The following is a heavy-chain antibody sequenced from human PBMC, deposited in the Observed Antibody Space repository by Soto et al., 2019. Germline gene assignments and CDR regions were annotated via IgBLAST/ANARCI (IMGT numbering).Heavy chain of an antibody. J-gene: IGHJ3*02. CDR2: TYYSGST. V-gene: IGHV4-39*01. CDR3: ASRGSYRYTRPFDI. Sequence: SETLSLTCTVSGGSISSSSYYWGWIRQPPGKGLEWIGSTYYSGSTYYNPSLKSRVTISVDTSKNQFSLKLSSVTAADTAVYYCASRGSYRYTRPFDIWGQGTMVTVSS. D-gene: IGHD3-16*02. CDR1: GGSISSSSYY.